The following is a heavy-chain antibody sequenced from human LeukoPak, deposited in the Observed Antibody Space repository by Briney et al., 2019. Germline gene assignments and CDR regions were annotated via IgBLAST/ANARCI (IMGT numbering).Heavy chain of an antibody. Sequence: TETLSLTCTVSGGSISSSSSYWGWIRQPPGKGLEWIGSVYYSGSAYYNPSLKSRVTISVDTSKNQFSLKLTSVTAADTAVYYCARLDYCSGDSCYLGYFDYWGQGTLVTVSS. CDR3: ARLDYCSGDSCYLGYFDY. V-gene: IGHV4-39*01. D-gene: IGHD2-15*01. J-gene: IGHJ4*02. CDR2: VYYSGSA. CDR1: GGSISSSSSY.